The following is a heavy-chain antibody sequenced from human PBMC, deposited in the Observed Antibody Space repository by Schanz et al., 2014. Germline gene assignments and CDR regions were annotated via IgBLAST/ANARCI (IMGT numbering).Heavy chain of an antibody. D-gene: IGHD1-1*01. Sequence: QLHQWGAGLLKPSETLSLTCAVSGGSFSAYYWSWIRQPPGNGLEWIGSIYYSGSTYYNPSLRSRVTISADTSKNQFSLKLTSVTAADSAVYFCTRGNALDVWGQGTTVTVSS. CDR3: TRGNALDV. J-gene: IGHJ6*02. V-gene: IGHV4-34*11. CDR1: GGSFSAYY. CDR2: IYYSGST.